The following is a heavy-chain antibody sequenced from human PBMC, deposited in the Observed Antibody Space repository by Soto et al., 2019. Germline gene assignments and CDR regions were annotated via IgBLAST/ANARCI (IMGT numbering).Heavy chain of an antibody. V-gene: IGHV1-2*02. CDR1: GYTFTGYY. J-gene: IGHJ4*02. CDR2: INPNSGGT. D-gene: IGHD6-19*01. CDR3: ARATHAGYSSGWPFDY. Sequence: ASVKVSCKASGYTFTGYYMHWVRQAPGQGLEWMGWINPNSGGTNYAQKFQGRVTMTRDTSISTAYMELSRLRSDDTAVYCCARATHAGYSSGWPFDYWGQGTLVTVSS.